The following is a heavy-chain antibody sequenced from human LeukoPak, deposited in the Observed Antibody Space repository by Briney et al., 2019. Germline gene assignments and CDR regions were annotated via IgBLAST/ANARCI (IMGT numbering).Heavy chain of an antibody. Sequence: ASVKVSCKASGYSFTGYYLHWMRQAPGQGLEWMGWINPKRGGTQYAQKFQGRVTMTTDTSNSTAYMELIRLTSDDTAVYYCARESSGAFDPWGQGTLVTVSS. D-gene: IGHD6-19*01. V-gene: IGHV1-2*02. CDR1: GYSFTGYY. CDR3: ARESSGAFDP. CDR2: INPKRGGT. J-gene: IGHJ5*02.